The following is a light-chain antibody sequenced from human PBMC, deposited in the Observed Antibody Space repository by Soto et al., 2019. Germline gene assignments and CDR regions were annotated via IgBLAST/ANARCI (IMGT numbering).Light chain of an antibody. CDR3: QQHNNWPYT. CDR2: GAS. Sequence: EIVMTQSPATLSVSPGERATLSCRASQSVGSNLAWHQQKPGQAPRLLIYGASTRATGIPARFSGSGSGTEFTLTISSLQSEDFAVYYCQQHNNWPYTFGQGTKLAIK. V-gene: IGKV3-15*01. J-gene: IGKJ2*01. CDR1: QSVGSN.